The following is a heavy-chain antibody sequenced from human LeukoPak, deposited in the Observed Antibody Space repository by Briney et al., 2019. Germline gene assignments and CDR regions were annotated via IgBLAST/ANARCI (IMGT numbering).Heavy chain of an antibody. CDR1: GFTFSSYW. CDR2: IKQDGSEK. Sequence: GGSLRLSCAASGFTFSSYWMSWVRQAPGKGLEWVANIKQDGSEKYYADSVKGRFTISRDNAKNSLYLQMNSLRAEDTAVYYCARDLSSSWPLNDAFDIWGQGTMVTVSS. CDR3: ARDLSSSWPLNDAFDI. J-gene: IGHJ3*02. V-gene: IGHV3-7*01. D-gene: IGHD6-13*01.